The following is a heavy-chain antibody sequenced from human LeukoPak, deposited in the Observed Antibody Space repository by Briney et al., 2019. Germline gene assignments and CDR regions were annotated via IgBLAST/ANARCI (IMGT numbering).Heavy chain of an antibody. V-gene: IGHV1-69*13. CDR2: IIPIFGTA. J-gene: IGHJ6*02. Sequence: SVKVSCKASGVTFSSYAISWVRQAPGQGLEWMGGIIPIFGTANYAQKFQGRVTITADESTSTAYMELSSLRSEDTAVYYCARIAAAGNYYGMDVWGQGTTVTVSS. CDR3: ARIAAAGNYYGMDV. D-gene: IGHD6-13*01. CDR1: GVTFSSYA.